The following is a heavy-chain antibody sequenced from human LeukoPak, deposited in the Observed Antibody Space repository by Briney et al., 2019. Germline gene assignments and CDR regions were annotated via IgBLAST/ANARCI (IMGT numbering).Heavy chain of an antibody. D-gene: IGHD2-2*01. CDR3: ARLPAGYCSSTSCYAFDY. CDR2: INAGNGNT. J-gene: IGHJ4*02. V-gene: IGHV1-3*01. Sequence: GASVKVSCKASGYTFTSYAMHWVRQAPGQRLEWMGWINAGNGNTKYSQKFQGRVTITRDTSASTAYMELSSLRSEDTAVYYCARLPAGYCSSTSCYAFDYWGREPWSPSPQ. CDR1: GYTFTSYA.